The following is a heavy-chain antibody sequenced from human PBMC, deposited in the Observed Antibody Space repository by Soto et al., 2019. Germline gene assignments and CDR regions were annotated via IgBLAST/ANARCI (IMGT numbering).Heavy chain of an antibody. V-gene: IGHV4-39*01. CDR1: GGSISSSSYY. D-gene: IGHD3-22*01. Sequence: SETLSLTCTVSGGSISSSSYYWGWIRQPPGKGLEWIGSIYYSGTAYYNPSLKSRVTISVDTSKNQFSLKLTSVTAADTAVYFCARGHPDHYYDSSGYYLEYWGQGTLVTVSS. CDR2: IYYSGTA. J-gene: IGHJ4*02. CDR3: ARGHPDHYYDSSGYYLEY.